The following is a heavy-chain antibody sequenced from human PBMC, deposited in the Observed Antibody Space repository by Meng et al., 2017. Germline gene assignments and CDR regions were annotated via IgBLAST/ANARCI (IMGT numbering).Heavy chain of an antibody. Sequence: QGQLVESGGGLVQPGWSLRLSCAASGFTFRDYYMTWIRQAPGKGLEWVSSISTTGSSIYYADSVKGRFSISRDNAENSLYLQINSLRVEDTAVYYCARDHGFLNWFDPWGQGTLVTVSS. J-gene: IGHJ5*02. D-gene: IGHD2/OR15-2a*01. CDR3: ARDHGFLNWFDP. CDR1: GFTFRDYY. CDR2: ISTTGSSI. V-gene: IGHV3-11*04.